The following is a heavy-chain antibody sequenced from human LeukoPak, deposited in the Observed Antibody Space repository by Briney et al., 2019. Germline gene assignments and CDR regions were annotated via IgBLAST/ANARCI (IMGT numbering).Heavy chain of an antibody. Sequence: GGSLRLSCAASGFTFGTYSMTWVRQAPGQGLEWVSSIGRSSDTIYYRNSVKGRFTISRDDGKDSLYLQMNSLRDEDTAVYYCARVAYIRDWGNYQIDSWGQGILVTVSS. J-gene: IGHJ4*02. CDR3: ARVAYIRDWGNYQIDS. CDR1: GFTFGTYS. V-gene: IGHV3-48*02. CDR2: IGRSSDTI. D-gene: IGHD3-16*01.